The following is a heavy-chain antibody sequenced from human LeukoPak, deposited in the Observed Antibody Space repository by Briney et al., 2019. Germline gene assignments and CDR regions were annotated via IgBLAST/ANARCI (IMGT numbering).Heavy chain of an antibody. J-gene: IGHJ4*02. D-gene: IGHD4-23*01. Sequence: PSETLSLTCTVSGGSISSYYWNWIRQPPGKGLEWIGYIYYNGNTNYNPSLKSRVTISIDTSKNQFSLKLSSVTAADTAVYYCARENNDYGGKKAFDYWGQGTLVTVSS. CDR1: GGSISSYY. V-gene: IGHV4-59*12. CDR2: IYYNGNT. CDR3: ARENNDYGGKKAFDY.